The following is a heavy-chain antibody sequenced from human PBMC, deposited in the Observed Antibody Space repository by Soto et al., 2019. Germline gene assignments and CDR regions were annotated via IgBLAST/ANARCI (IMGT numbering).Heavy chain of an antibody. J-gene: IGHJ6*02. V-gene: IGHV4-34*01. CDR3: ARARRVLRFLEWSPYGMDV. D-gene: IGHD3-3*01. CDR2: INHSGST. CDR1: GGSFSGYY. Sequence: TSETLSLTFAVYGGSFSGYYWSWIRQPPGKGLEWIGEINHSGSTNYNPSLKSRVTISVDTSKNQFSLKLSSVTAADTAVYYCARARRVLRFLEWSPYGMDVWGQGTTVTVSS.